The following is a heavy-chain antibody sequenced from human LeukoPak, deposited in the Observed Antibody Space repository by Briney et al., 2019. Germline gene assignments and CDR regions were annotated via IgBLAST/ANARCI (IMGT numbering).Heavy chain of an antibody. CDR3: ARESNSSGWYDS. J-gene: IGHJ5*01. V-gene: IGHV3-43*02. D-gene: IGHD3-22*01. CDR1: VFSPDDYA. CDR2: ISGDGGTT. Sequence: PRGSLRHSRAAPVFSPDDYAIHWVRPTPEKSLECASLISGDGGTTFYAESVKGRFTISRDNSKNSLYLQMRSLRSGETALYYGARESNSSGWYDSWGQGTLVTVSS.